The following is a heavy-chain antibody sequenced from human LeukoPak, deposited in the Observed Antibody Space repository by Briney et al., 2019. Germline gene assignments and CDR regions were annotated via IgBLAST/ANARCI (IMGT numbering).Heavy chain of an antibody. CDR3: ASYSYYYDSSGYFDY. Sequence: SETLSLTCSVSGGSISSYYWSWIRQPPGKGLEWIGYIYYSGSTNYNPSLKSRVTISVDTSKNQFSLKLSSVTAADTAVYYCASYSYYYDSSGYFDYWGQGTLVTVSS. J-gene: IGHJ4*02. V-gene: IGHV4-59*01. CDR1: GGSISSYY. D-gene: IGHD3-22*01. CDR2: IYYSGST.